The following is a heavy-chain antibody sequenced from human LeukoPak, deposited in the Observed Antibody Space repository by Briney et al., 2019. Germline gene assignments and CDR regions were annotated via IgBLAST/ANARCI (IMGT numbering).Heavy chain of an antibody. J-gene: IGHJ4*02. V-gene: IGHV4-59*01. Sequence: KPSETLSLTCTLSGGSISIYYWSWIRQPPGKGREWIGYIYYSGSTNYNPSLKSRVTISVDTSKNQFSLKLSSVAAADTAVYYCATAAGYSYGNFDCWGQGTLVTVSS. D-gene: IGHD5-18*01. CDR3: ATAAGYSYGNFDC. CDR1: GGSISIYY. CDR2: IYYSGST.